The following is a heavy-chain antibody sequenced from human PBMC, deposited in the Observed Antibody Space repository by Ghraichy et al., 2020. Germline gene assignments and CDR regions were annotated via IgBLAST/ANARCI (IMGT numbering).Heavy chain of an antibody. CDR2: IYYSGST. Sequence: SETLSLTCTVSGGSISSSSYYWGWIRQPPGKGLEWIGSIYYSGSTYYNPSLKSRVTISVDTSKNQFSLKLSSVTAADTAVYYCARHTYYYGSGSYPFGYWGQGTLVTVAS. J-gene: IGHJ4*02. D-gene: IGHD3-10*01. CDR1: GGSISSSSYY. V-gene: IGHV4-39*01. CDR3: ARHTYYYGSGSYPFGY.